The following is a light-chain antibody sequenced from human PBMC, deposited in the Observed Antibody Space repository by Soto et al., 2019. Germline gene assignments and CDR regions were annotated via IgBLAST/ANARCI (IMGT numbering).Light chain of an antibody. J-gene: IGKJ2*01. CDR2: GAS. CDR1: QSVSSN. Sequence: EIVMTQSPATLSVSPGERATLSCRASQSVSSNLAWYQQKPGQAPRLLIYGASTRATGIPARFSGSGSGTEVTLTISRLQSEDFSVYYCQQYRTFGQGTKLEI. V-gene: IGKV3-15*01. CDR3: QQYRT.